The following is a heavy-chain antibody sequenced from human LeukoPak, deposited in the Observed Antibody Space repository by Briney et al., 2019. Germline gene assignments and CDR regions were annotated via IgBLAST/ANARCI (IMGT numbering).Heavy chain of an antibody. Sequence: GGSLRLSCAASGFTFSSYAMSWVRQAPGRGLEWVSNIKQDGGEKLYVDSVKGRFTISRDNAKNSLFLQMNSLRVEDTAVYFCARDRYYYNYEAFVWGRGAQVIVSS. CDR3: ARDRYYYNYEAFV. CDR1: GFTFSSYA. CDR2: IKQDGGEK. D-gene: IGHD3-10*01. V-gene: IGHV3-7*01. J-gene: IGHJ2*01.